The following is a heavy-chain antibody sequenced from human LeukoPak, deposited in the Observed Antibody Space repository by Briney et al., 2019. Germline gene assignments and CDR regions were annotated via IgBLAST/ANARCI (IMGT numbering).Heavy chain of an antibody. D-gene: IGHD3-22*01. CDR1: GYTFTGYY. CDR2: INPNSGGT. V-gene: IGHV1-2*02. CDR3: ARVDNFYDSSGYYYL. J-gene: IGHJ5*02. Sequence: ASVKVSCKASGYTFTGYYMHWVRQAPGQGLEWMGWINPNSGGTNYAQKFQGRVTMTRDTSISTAYMELSRLRSDDTAVYYCARVDNFYDSSGYYYLWSQGTLVTVSS.